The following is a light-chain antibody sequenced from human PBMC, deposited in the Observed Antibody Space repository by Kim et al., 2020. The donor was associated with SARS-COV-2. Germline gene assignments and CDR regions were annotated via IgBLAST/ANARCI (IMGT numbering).Light chain of an antibody. V-gene: IGLV3-1*01. CDR3: QAWDTTVV. J-gene: IGLJ2*01. CDR1: KLGDKY. CDR2: QDK. Sequence: VSVSPGQTASITCSGDKLGDKYVCWYQQRPGQSPVLVMYQDKNRPSGIPERFSGSNSGNTATLTISGTQAMDEADYYCQAWDTTVVFGGGTQLTVL.